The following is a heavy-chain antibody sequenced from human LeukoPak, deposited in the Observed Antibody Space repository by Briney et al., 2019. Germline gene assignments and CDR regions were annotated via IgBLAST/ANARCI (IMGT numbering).Heavy chain of an antibody. J-gene: IGHJ6*02. D-gene: IGHD6-13*01. CDR3: AKVDIAAAGPYGMDV. CDR2: IRYDGSNK. V-gene: IGHV3-30*02. Sequence: PGGSLRLSCAASGFTFSSYGMHWVRQAPGKGLEWVAFIRYDGSNKYYADSVKGRFTISRDNSKNTLYLQMNSLRAEDTAVYHCAKVDIAAAGPYGMDVWGQGTTVTVSS. CDR1: GFTFSSYG.